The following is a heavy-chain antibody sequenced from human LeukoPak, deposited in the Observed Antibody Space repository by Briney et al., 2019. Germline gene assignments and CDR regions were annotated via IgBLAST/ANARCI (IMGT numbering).Heavy chain of an antibody. Sequence: GSLRLSCAASGFTFSNAWMSWVRQPPGKGLEWIGEIYHSGSTNYNPSLKSRVTISVDKSKNQFSLKLSSVTAADTAVYYCAREMITLPGLGYWGQGTLVTVSS. CDR2: IYHSGST. D-gene: IGHD3-16*01. J-gene: IGHJ4*02. CDR1: GFTFSNAW. V-gene: IGHV4-4*02. CDR3: AREMITLPGLGY.